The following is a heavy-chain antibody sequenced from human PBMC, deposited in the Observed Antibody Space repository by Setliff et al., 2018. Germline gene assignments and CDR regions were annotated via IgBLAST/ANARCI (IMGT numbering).Heavy chain of an antibody. CDR1: GYTFTDYY. V-gene: IGHV1-2*06. J-gene: IGHJ5*02. CDR3: ARSVHGDYVRLRQNNWLDP. CDR2: INPISGAT. Sequence: GASVNVSCKASGYTFTDYYIYWMRQAPGQGLQWMGRINPISGATDYAQKFQGRVTMTRDTSITTAYMELSSLRSDDTAMYYCARSVHGDYVRLRQNNWLDPWGQGTLVTVSS. D-gene: IGHD4-17*01.